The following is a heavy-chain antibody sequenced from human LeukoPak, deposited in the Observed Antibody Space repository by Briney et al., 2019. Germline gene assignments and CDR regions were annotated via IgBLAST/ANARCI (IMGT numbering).Heavy chain of an antibody. V-gene: IGHV3-30-3*01. Sequence: GGSLRLSCAASGFTFSSYTMNWVRQAPGKGRGGGAVISYDGSNKYYADSVKGRFTISRDNSKNTLYLQMNTLRAEDTAVYYCARSPYDSSGYPFDYWGQGTLVTVSS. D-gene: IGHD3-22*01. CDR3: ARSPYDSSGYPFDY. CDR2: ISYDGSNK. J-gene: IGHJ4*02. CDR1: GFTFSSYT.